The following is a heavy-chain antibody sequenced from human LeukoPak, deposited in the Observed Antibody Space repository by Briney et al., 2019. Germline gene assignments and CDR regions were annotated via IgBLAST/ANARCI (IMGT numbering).Heavy chain of an antibody. D-gene: IGHD4-23*01. V-gene: IGHV3-7*03. CDR1: GFIFKDYW. Sequence: PGGSLRLSCAASGFIFKDYWMIWVRQAPGKGLEWVANIKQDGSEKYYVDSVKGRFTISRDNAKNSLYLQMNSLRAEDTAMYYCARAAVVTSPFDYWGQGTLVTVSS. CDR3: ARAAVVTSPFDY. J-gene: IGHJ4*02. CDR2: IKQDGSEK.